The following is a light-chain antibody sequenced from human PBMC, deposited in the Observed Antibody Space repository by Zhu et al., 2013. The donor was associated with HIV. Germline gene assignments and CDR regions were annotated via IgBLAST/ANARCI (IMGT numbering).Light chain of an antibody. V-gene: IGKV1-13*02. Sequence: AVQLTQSPSSLSASVGDRITITCRASQDINSALAWYQQKPGKPPNLLIYDASSLEGGVPSRFSGSGSETDFTLTISSLQPEDVGSYYCQQYNSDPPTFGQGTRVEVK. J-gene: IGKJ1*01. CDR3: QQYNSDPPT. CDR1: QDINSA. CDR2: DAS.